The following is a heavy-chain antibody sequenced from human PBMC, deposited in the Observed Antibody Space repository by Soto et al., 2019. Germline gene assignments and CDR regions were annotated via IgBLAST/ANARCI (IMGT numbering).Heavy chain of an antibody. Sequence: ASVKVSCKASGYTFTTYGMHWVRQAPGQRLEWMGWINAGNGDTKYSQNFQGRVTITRDTSASTAYMELSSLRSEDTAVYYCAKDRGGYDSDSWGQGTLVTVS. CDR2: INAGNGDT. V-gene: IGHV1-3*01. D-gene: IGHD5-12*01. CDR3: AKDRGGYDSDS. CDR1: GYTFTTYG. J-gene: IGHJ4*02.